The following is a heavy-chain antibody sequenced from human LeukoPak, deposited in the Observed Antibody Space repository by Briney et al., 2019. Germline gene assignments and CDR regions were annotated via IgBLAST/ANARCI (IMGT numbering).Heavy chain of an antibody. CDR1: GGSISSSSYY. CDR3: ARDLTTFYYDTSGLGPFDI. V-gene: IGHV4-39*07. J-gene: IGHJ3*02. CDR2: IYYSGST. Sequence: SETLSLTCTVSGGSISSSSYYWGWIRQPPGKGLEWIGSIYYSGSTYYNPSLKSRVTISVDTSKNQFSLKLSSVTAADTAVYYCARDLTTFYYDTSGLGPFDIWGQGTMVTVSS. D-gene: IGHD3-22*01.